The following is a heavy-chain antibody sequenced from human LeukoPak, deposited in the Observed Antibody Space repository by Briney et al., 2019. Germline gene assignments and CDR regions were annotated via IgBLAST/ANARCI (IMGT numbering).Heavy chain of an antibody. CDR1: GYTFTSYG. J-gene: IGHJ5*02. CDR3: ALGYCSGGSCYSGGGP. CDR2: ISAYNGNT. Sequence: ASVKVSCKASGYTFTSYGISWVRQAPGQGLEWMGWISAYNGNTNYAQKLQGRVTMTTDTSTGTAYMELRSLRSDDTAVYYCALGYCSGGSCYSGGGPWGQGTLVTVSS. D-gene: IGHD2-15*01. V-gene: IGHV1-18*01.